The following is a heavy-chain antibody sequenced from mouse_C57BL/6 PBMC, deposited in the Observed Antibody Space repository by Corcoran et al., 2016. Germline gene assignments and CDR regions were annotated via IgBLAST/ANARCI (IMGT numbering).Heavy chain of an antibody. CDR1: GYTFTTYG. D-gene: IGHD2-3*01. CDR3: ARWLLRYFDV. CDR2: INTYSGVP. Sequence: QIQLVQSGPELKKPGETVKISCKASGYTFTTYGMSWVKQAPGKGLKWMGWINTYSGVPTYADDFKGRFAFSLETSASTAYLQINNLKNEDTATYFCARWLLRYFDVWGTGTTVTVSS. V-gene: IGHV9-3*01. J-gene: IGHJ1*03.